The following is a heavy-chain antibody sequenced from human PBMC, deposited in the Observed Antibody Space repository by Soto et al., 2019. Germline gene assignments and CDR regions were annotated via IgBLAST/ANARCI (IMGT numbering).Heavy chain of an antibody. Sequence: QVHLVQSGAEVKKPGASVRVSCKASGYSFTGNSMHWVRQAPGQGLEWMGWINPNNGGTNYAQRFRGSVTMTRDTSVSTSYMDLNRLKSDDTAVYYCGIQRSGVVYWGQGALVTVSS. CDR2: INPNNGGT. CDR1: GYSFTGNS. J-gene: IGHJ4*02. D-gene: IGHD2-15*01. CDR3: GIQRSGVVY. V-gene: IGHV1-2*04.